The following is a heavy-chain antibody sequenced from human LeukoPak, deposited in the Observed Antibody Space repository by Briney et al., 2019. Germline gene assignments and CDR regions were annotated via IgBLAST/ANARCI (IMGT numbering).Heavy chain of an antibody. Sequence: GGSLRLSCAASGFTFSTYGMNWVRQAPGKGLEWVSSISGSGSSTYYADSVKGRFTISRDNSKNTLYLQMNSLRAEDTAVYYCAKDVLYSSSRYDYWGQGTLVTVSS. CDR2: ISGSGSST. CDR1: GFTFSTYG. CDR3: AKDVLYSSSRYDY. J-gene: IGHJ4*02. V-gene: IGHV3-23*01. D-gene: IGHD6-13*01.